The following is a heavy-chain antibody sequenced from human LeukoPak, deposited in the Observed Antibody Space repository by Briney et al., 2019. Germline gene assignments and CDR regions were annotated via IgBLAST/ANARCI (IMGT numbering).Heavy chain of an antibody. CDR2: ISINGGRT. CDR3: ARKGIGSSRYQNMDV. D-gene: IGHD6-25*01. CDR1: GFTFSSYA. J-gene: IGHJ6*03. Sequence: GGSLRLSCAASGFTFSSYAMSWVRQAPGKGPEWVSTISINGGRTYYADSVKGRFTVSRDTSKNTLYLQMNSLRAEDTAVYYCARKGIGSSRYQNMDVWGEGTTVTVSS. V-gene: IGHV3-23*01.